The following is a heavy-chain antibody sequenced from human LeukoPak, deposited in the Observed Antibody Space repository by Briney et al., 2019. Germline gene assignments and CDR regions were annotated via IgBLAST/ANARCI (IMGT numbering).Heavy chain of an antibody. D-gene: IGHD5-18*01. CDR2: ISSSGSTI. V-gene: IGHV3-11*01. J-gene: IGHJ4*02. CDR3: ARVRAAMVSDY. Sequence: GGSLRLSCAASGFTFSDSYMSWIRQAPGKGLEWVSYISSSGSTIYYADSVKGRFTISRDNAKNSLYLQMNSLRAEDTAVYYCARVRAAMVSDYWGQGTLVTVSS. CDR1: GFTFSDSY.